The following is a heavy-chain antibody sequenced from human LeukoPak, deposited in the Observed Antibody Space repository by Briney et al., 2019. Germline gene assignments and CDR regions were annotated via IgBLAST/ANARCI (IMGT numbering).Heavy chain of an antibody. CDR2: INPNSGGT. CDR1: GYTFTGYY. D-gene: IGHD3-3*01. V-gene: IGHV1-2*02. Sequence: ASVKVSCKASGYTFTGYYMHWVRQAPGQGLEWMGWINPNSGGTNYAQKFQGRVTMTRDTSISTAYMELSRLRSDDTAVYYCARDRHMPPTNYDFWSGYYYMDVWGKGTTVTVSS. J-gene: IGHJ6*03. CDR3: ARDRHMPPTNYDFWSGYYYMDV.